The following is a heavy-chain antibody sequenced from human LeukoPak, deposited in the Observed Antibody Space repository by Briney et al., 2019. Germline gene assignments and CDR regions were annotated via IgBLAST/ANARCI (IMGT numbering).Heavy chain of an antibody. CDR1: GGSISSYS. CDR3: ARANPYYYYGMDV. J-gene: IGHJ6*04. V-gene: IGHV4-30-2*01. D-gene: IGHD1-14*01. CDR2: IYHSGST. Sequence: SETLSLTCTVSGGSISSYSWSWIRQPPGKGLEWIGYIYHSGSTYYNPSLKSRVTISVDRSKNQFSLKLSSVTAADTAVYYCARANPYYYYGMDVWGKGTTVTVSS.